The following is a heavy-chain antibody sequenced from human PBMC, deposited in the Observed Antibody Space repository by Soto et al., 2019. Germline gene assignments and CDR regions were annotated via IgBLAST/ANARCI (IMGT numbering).Heavy chain of an antibody. Sequence: QVHLVQSGPEVKKPGASVKVSCKGSGYIFSNYGISWVRQAPGQGLEWMGWISAYNGDRDYAQKVQGRVTMTADASTDYMELRSLTSDDTAVYYCARDPPVSGVPMLDVWGQGTMVTVSS. CDR3: ARDPPVSGVPMLDV. J-gene: IGHJ6*02. CDR2: ISAYNGDR. CDR1: GYIFSNYG. D-gene: IGHD2-8*01. V-gene: IGHV1-18*01.